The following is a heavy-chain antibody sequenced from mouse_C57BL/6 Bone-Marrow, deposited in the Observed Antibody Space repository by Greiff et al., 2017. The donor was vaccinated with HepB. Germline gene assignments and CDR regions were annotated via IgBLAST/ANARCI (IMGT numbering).Heavy chain of an antibody. CDR2: IYPGSGST. CDR3: ARPYYYGSSYGFAY. D-gene: IGHD1-1*01. CDR1: GYTFTSYW. Sequence: QVQLQQSGAELVKPGASVKMSCKASGYTFTSYWITWVKQRPGQGLEWIGDIYPGSGSTNYNEKFKSKATLTVDTSSSTAYMQLSSLTSEDSAVYYCARPYYYGSSYGFAYWGQGTLVTVSA. V-gene: IGHV1-55*01. J-gene: IGHJ3*01.